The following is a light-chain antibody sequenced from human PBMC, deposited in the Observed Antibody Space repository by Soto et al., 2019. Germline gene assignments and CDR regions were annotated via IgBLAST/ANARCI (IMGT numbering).Light chain of an antibody. J-gene: IGKJ4*01. CDR3: QQYYDWPPLT. V-gene: IGKV3-15*01. Sequence: EIVKTQSPATLSVSPGERATLSCRASQSIMFSLAWYQQKPGQAPRLLISGASTRATGIPARFSGSGSGKEFTLTISSLQSEDFAVYYCQQYYDWPPLTFGGGTKVEIK. CDR2: GAS. CDR1: QSIMFS.